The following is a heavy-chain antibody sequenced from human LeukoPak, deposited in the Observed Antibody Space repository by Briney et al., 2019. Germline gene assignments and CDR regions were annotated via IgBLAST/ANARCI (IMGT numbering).Heavy chain of an antibody. Sequence: ASVKVSCKVSGYTHTELSMHWVRQAPGKGREWMGGFDPEDGETIYAQKFQGRVTTTDDTSTDTAYMELSSLRSEDTAVYYCATVRFYGYDSLDYWGQGTLVTVSS. J-gene: IGHJ4*02. CDR1: GYTHTELS. CDR3: ATVRFYGYDSLDY. D-gene: IGHD5-18*01. CDR2: FDPEDGET. V-gene: IGHV1-24*01.